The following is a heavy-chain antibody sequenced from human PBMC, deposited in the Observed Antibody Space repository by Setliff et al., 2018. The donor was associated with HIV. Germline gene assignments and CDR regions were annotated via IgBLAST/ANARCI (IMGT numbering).Heavy chain of an antibody. J-gene: IGHJ3*01. CDR2: INSRSTYR. Sequence: GSLKISCAASGFTFSSFTMNWVRQAPGKGLEWVSSINSRSTYRYYAASAKGRFTISRDNPKNSLYLQMNSLRAEDTAVYYCARDPDYYDDSGYADAFDVWGQGTMVTVSS. CDR3: ARDPDYYDDSGYADAFDV. V-gene: IGHV3-21*01. D-gene: IGHD3-22*01. CDR1: GFTFSSFT.